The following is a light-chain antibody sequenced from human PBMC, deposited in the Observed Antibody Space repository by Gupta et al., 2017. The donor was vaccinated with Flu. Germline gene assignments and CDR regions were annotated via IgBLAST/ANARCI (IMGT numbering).Light chain of an antibody. CDR2: GAS. CDR1: QSVSSSY. V-gene: IGKV3-20*01. Sequence: TLSLSPGERATLSCRASQSVSSSYLAWYQQKPGQAPRLLIYGASSRATGIPDRFSGSGSGTDFTLTISRLEPEDFAVYYCQQYGSSLGFTFGPGTKVDIK. CDR3: QQYGSSLGFT. J-gene: IGKJ3*01.